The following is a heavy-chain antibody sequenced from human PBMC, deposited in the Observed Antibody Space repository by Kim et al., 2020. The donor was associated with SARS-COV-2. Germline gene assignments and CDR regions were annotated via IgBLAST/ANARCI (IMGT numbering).Heavy chain of an antibody. Sequence: PSLKSRVTISVDTSKDQFSLKLSSVTAADTAVYYCARAFTSSGWYSNFDYWGQGTLVTVSS. CDR3: ARAFTSSGWYSNFDY. D-gene: IGHD6-19*01. J-gene: IGHJ4*02. V-gene: IGHV4-39*07.